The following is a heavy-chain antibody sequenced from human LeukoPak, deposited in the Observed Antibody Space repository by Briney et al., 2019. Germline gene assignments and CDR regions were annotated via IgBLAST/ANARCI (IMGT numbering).Heavy chain of an antibody. V-gene: IGHV3-7*01. CDR3: ARDQIAALGYAFDI. CDR2: IKQDGSEK. Sequence: GGSLRLSCAVSGFTLGSYGMHWVRQAPGKGLEWVANIKQDGSEKYYVDSVKGRFTISRDNAKNSLYLQMNSLRAEDTAVYYCARDQIAALGYAFDIWGQGTMVTVSS. J-gene: IGHJ3*02. CDR1: GFTLGSYG. D-gene: IGHD2-15*01.